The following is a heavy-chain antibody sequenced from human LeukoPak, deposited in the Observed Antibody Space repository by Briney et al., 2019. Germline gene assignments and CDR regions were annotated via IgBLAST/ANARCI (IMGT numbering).Heavy chain of an antibody. J-gene: IGHJ5*02. CDR1: IDSFSNYH. CDR3: ARGQGATVPQVGKNWFDP. V-gene: IGHV4-34*01. Sequence: KPSETLSLTCAVYIDSFSNYHWNWIRQTPAKGMEWIGEVNEGGGTNISPSLSGRVILSVDTSKNQFSLKLISVTVADTAIYYCARGQGATVPQVGKNWFDPWGQGTRVTVSS. D-gene: IGHD1-26*01. CDR2: VNEGGGT.